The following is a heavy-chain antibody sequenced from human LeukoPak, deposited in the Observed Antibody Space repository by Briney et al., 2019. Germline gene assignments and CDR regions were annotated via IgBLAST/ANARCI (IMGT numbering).Heavy chain of an antibody. J-gene: IGHJ4*02. CDR1: GFTFSSYS. V-gene: IGHV3-23*01. D-gene: IGHD3-22*01. CDR3: AKVDYYDSSGYCDY. Sequence: PGGSLRLSCAASGFTFSSYSMNWVRQAPGKGLEWVSAISGSGGSTYYADSVKGRFTISRDNSKNTLYLQMNSLRAEDTAVYYCAKVDYYDSSGYCDYWGQGTLVTVSS. CDR2: ISGSGGST.